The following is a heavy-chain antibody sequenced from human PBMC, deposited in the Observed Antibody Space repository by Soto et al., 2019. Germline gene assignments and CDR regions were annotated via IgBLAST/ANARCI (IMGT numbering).Heavy chain of an antibody. J-gene: IGHJ4*02. CDR1: GFSFSSYA. CDR2: ISYDGSNK. Sequence: HPGGSLRLSCAASGFSFSSYAMHWVRQAPGKGLEWVAVISYDGSNKYYADSVKGRFTISRDNSKNTLYLQMNSLRAEDTAVYYCAREQYDYVWGSYRYTDYWGQGTLVTVSS. V-gene: IGHV3-30-3*01. CDR3: AREQYDYVWGSYRYTDY. D-gene: IGHD3-16*02.